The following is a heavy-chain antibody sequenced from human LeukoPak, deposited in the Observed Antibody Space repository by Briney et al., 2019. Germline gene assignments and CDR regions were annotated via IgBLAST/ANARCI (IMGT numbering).Heavy chain of an antibody. Sequence: ASVKVSCKTSGYTFTNYGINWVRQAPGQGLEWMGWISAYNGDTNYAQKFQGRVTMTTDTSTTTAYMELRSLRSDDTAVYYCARDLRVRCTNGVCYSDYWGQGTLVIVSS. J-gene: IGHJ4*02. D-gene: IGHD2-8*01. CDR3: ARDLRVRCTNGVCYSDY. V-gene: IGHV1-18*01. CDR1: GYTFTNYG. CDR2: ISAYNGDT.